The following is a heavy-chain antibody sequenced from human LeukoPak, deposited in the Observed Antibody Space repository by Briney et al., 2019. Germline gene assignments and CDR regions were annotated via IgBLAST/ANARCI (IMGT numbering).Heavy chain of an antibody. CDR1: GYSFTSYW. CDR3: ARHPTYYADSSGYSILYYFDY. Sequence: GESLKISCKGSGYSFTSYWIGWVRQMPGKGLGWMGIISPGDSDTRYSPSFQGQVTISADKSISTAYLQWSSLKASDTAMYYCARHPTYYADSSGYSILYYFDYWGQGTLVTVSS. V-gene: IGHV5-51*01. D-gene: IGHD3-22*01. CDR2: ISPGDSDT. J-gene: IGHJ4*02.